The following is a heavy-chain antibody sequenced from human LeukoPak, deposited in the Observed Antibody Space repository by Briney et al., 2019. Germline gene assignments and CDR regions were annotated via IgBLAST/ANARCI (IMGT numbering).Heavy chain of an antibody. CDR2: TSGSGGST. D-gene: IGHD4-17*01. V-gene: IGHV3-23*01. J-gene: IGHJ4*02. Sequence: PGGSLRLSCAASGFTFSNYVMSWVRQAPGKGLEWVSDTSGSGGSTHYADSVKGRFTISRENSQNTLYLQMNSLRAEDTAVYYCAKDGYGVLDYWGQGTLVTVSS. CDR3: AKDGYGVLDY. CDR1: GFTFSNYV.